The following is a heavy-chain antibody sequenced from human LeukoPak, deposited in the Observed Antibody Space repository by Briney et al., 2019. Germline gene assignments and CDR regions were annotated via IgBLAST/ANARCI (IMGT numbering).Heavy chain of an antibody. CDR1: GFTLSSNY. Sequence: TGGSLRLSCAASGFTLSSNYVRWVRQAPGKGLEWVSVIYSGGSTFYADSVRGRFTISRDNSKNTLYLQMNGLRAEDTAVYYCARDVSGSSSWPDFGYWGQGTLVTVST. CDR2: IYSGGST. V-gene: IGHV3-66*01. CDR3: ARDVSGSSSWPDFGY. J-gene: IGHJ4*02. D-gene: IGHD6-13*01.